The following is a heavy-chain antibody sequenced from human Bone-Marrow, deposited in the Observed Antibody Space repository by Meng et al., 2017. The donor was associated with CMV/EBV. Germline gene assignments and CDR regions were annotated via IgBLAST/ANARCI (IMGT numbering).Heavy chain of an antibody. CDR2: IYYSGST. D-gene: IGHD6-19*01. Sequence: SETLSLTCTVSGGSISSYYWSWIRQPPGKGLEWIGYIYYSGSTNYNPSLKSRVTISVDTSKNQFSLKLSSVTAADTAVYYCARDVAVAGTGGLYYYYYGMDVWDERTTITVSS. V-gene: IGHV4-59*01. CDR3: ARDVAVAGTGGLYYYYYGMDV. CDR1: GGSISSYY. J-gene: IGHJ6*04.